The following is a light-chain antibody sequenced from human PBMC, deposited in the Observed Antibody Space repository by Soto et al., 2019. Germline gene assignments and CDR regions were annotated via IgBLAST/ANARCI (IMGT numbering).Light chain of an antibody. CDR2: DVS. CDR1: KNINTW. V-gene: IGKV1-5*01. J-gene: IGKJ1*01. Sequence: DIQMTQSPCTLSASVGERVTITCRASKNINTWVAWYQQKPGKAPNLLIYDVSTLESRVPSRFSGSGFGTEFTLTISSLQPDDSATYYCQQCNTFWTFGQGTKVDIK. CDR3: QQCNTFWT.